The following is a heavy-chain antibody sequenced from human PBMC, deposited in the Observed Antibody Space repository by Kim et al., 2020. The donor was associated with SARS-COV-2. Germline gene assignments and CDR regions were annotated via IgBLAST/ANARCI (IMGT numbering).Heavy chain of an antibody. Sequence: VKGRFTISRDNSKNTLYLQMNSLRAEDTAVYYCAKARVSLYGSGSYVFDYWGQGTLVTVSS. CDR3: AKARVSLYGSGSYVFDY. J-gene: IGHJ4*02. D-gene: IGHD3-10*01. V-gene: IGHV3-30*02.